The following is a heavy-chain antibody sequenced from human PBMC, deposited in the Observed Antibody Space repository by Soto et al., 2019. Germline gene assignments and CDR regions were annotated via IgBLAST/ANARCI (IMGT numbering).Heavy chain of an antibody. D-gene: IGHD2-2*01. J-gene: IGHJ6*02. CDR2: FDPEDGET. V-gene: IGHV1-24*01. Sequence: ASVKVSCKVSGYTLTELSMHWVRQAPGKGLEWMGGFDPEDGETIYAQKFQGRVTMTEDTSTGTAYMELSSLRSEDTAVYYCATAGRRGYCSSTSCSDYYGMDVWGQGTTVTV. CDR3: ATAGRRGYCSSTSCSDYYGMDV. CDR1: GYTLTELS.